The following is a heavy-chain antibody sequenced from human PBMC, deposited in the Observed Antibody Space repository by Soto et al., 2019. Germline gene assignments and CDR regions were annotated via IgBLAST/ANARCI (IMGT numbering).Heavy chain of an antibody. CDR2: ISYDGSNK. D-gene: IGHD1-20*01. Sequence: PGGSLRLSCAASGFTFSSYGMHWVRQAPGKGLEWVAVISYDGSNKYYADSVKGRFTISRDNSKNTLYLQMNSLRAEDTAVYYCAKPAYNWNDPSDYWGQGTLVTVSS. J-gene: IGHJ4*02. CDR3: AKPAYNWNDPSDY. V-gene: IGHV3-30*18. CDR1: GFTFSSYG.